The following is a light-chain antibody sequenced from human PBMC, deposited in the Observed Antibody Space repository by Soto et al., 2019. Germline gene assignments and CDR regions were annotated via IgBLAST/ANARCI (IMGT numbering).Light chain of an antibody. CDR2: LNSDGSH. J-gene: IGLJ2*01. V-gene: IGLV4-69*01. CDR1: SGHSSYA. CDR3: QTWGTGI. Sequence: QPVLTQSPSASASLGASVKFTCTLSSGHSSYAIAWHQQQPEKDPRFLMKLNSDGSHSKGDGIPDRFSGSSSGAERYLTISSLQSEDEADYYCQTWGTGIFGGGTKLTVL.